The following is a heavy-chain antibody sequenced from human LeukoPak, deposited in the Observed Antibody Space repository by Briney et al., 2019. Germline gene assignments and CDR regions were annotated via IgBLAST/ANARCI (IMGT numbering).Heavy chain of an antibody. J-gene: IGHJ4*02. CDR3: ARSVDSSGWYYSSDY. Sequence: ASVRVSCKASGYTFNTYGISWVRQAPGQGLEWMGWISTYNGNINYAQKFQGRVTMTTDTSTSTAYMELRSLRSDDTAVYYCARSVDSSGWYYSSDYWGQGTLVTVSS. CDR2: ISTYNGNI. D-gene: IGHD6-19*01. CDR1: GYTFNTYG. V-gene: IGHV1-18*01.